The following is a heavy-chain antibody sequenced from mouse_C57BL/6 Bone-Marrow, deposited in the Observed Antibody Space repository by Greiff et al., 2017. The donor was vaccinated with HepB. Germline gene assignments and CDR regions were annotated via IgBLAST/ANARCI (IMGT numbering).Heavy chain of an antibody. V-gene: IGHV7-1*01. J-gene: IGHJ2*01. CDR1: GFTFSDFY. CDR3: ARGGFDY. CDR2: SRNKANDYTT. Sequence: EVMLVDSGGGLVQSGRSLRLSCATSGFTFSDFYMEWVRQAPGKGLEWIAASRNKANDYTTEYSASVKGRFIVSRDTSQSILYLQMNALRAEDTAIYYCARGGFDYWGQGTTLTVSS.